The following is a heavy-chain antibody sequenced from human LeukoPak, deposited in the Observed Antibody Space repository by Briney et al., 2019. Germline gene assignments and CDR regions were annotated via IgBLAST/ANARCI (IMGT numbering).Heavy chain of an antibody. J-gene: IGHJ6*03. V-gene: IGHV3-20*04. CDR2: INWNGGST. D-gene: IGHD6-13*01. CDR3: ARVKQQLVLYYYYYMDV. Sequence: GGSLRLSCAASGFTFDDYGMSWVRQAPGKGLEWVSGINWNGGSTGYADSVKGRFTISRDNAKNSLYLQMNSLRAEDTALYYCARVKQQLVLYYYYYMDVWGKGTTVTVSS. CDR1: GFTFDDYG.